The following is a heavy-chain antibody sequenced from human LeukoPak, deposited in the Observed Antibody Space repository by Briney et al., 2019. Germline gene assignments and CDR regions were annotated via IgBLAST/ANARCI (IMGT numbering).Heavy chain of an antibody. CDR2: ISWNSGSI. D-gene: IGHD6-13*01. CDR3: AKDTIRTYSLFDY. Sequence: GGSLRLSCAASGFTFDDYAMHWVRQAPGKGLEWVSGISWNSGSIGYADSVKGRFTISRDNAKNSLYLQMNSLRAEDTAVYYCAKDTIRTYSLFDYWGQGTLVTVSS. V-gene: IGHV3-9*01. CDR1: GFTFDDYA. J-gene: IGHJ4*02.